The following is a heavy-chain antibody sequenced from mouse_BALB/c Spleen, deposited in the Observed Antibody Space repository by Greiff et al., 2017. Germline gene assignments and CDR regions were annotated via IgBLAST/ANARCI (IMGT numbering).Heavy chain of an antibody. V-gene: IGHV1S34*01. J-gene: IGHJ4*01. Sequence: LVKTGASVKISCKASGYSFTGYYMHWVKQSHGKSLEWIGYISCYNGATSYNQKFKGKATFTVDTSSSTAYMQFNSLTSEDSAVYYCARGQGSSGSRNFYYAMDYWGQGTSVTGSS. D-gene: IGHD3-1*01. CDR1: GYSFTGYY. CDR2: ISCYNGAT. CDR3: ARGQGSSGSRNFYYAMDY.